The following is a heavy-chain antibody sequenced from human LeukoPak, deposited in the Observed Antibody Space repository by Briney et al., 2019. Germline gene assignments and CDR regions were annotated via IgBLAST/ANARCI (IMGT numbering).Heavy chain of an antibody. CDR2: ISAYNGKT. CDR1: GYTFSGYY. J-gene: IGHJ4*02. CDR3: ARDRVAAAGTKDY. D-gene: IGHD6-13*01. Sequence: ASVKVSCKASGYTFSGYYMHWVRQAPGQGLEWMGWISAYNGKTNYAQKLQGRVTTTTDTSTSTAYMELRSLRSDDTAVYYCARDRVAAAGTKDYWGQGTLVTVSS. V-gene: IGHV1-18*01.